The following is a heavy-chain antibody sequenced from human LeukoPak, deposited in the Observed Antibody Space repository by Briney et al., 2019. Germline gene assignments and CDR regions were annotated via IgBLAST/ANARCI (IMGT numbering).Heavy chain of an antibody. D-gene: IGHD2-15*01. CDR3: AKDAPGSGGNLNWLDP. CDR2: KSYDGRNK. V-gene: IGHV3-30*18. CDR1: GSTFSSYG. J-gene: IGHJ5*02. Sequence: RALRPSCASSGSTFSSYGMHWVRQAPHKGLERVAVKSYDGRNKYYTDSVKGRFTISRDNSKNTVYLQMSSLRPEDTAVYNCAKDAPGSGGNLNWLDPWGQGTPVTVSS.